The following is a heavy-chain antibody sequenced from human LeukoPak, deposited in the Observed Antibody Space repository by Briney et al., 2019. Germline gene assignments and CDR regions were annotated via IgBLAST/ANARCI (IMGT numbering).Heavy chain of an antibody. J-gene: IGHJ4*02. V-gene: IGHV1-69*04. Sequence: ASLTASCKASGYTFTSYGSSWVRQAPGQGLEWIGRIIPILVRTNYAQKFHGRVTITADKSTSTAYMELSSLRSEDTAVYYCAREPGYCSSTSCRTFDYWGQGTLVTVSS. CDR1: GYTFTSYG. D-gene: IGHD2-2*03. CDR2: IIPILVRT. CDR3: AREPGYCSSTSCRTFDY.